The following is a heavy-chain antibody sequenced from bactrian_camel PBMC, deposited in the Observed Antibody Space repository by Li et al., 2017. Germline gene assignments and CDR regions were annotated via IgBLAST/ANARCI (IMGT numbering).Heavy chain of an antibody. Sequence: QVQLVESGGGSVQARGSLRLSCPTSGFPFSVYCIGWFRQAKKREAVAAIFTRANTTYYAASAKGRFTISQNSAKNTLYLQMNSLKPEDTAMYYCVVDYEFCLAYSMPKATYWARGPRSPSP. J-gene: IGHJ4*01. CDR2: IFTRANTT. CDR1: GFPFSVYC. V-gene: IGHV3S28*01. D-gene: IGHD3*01.